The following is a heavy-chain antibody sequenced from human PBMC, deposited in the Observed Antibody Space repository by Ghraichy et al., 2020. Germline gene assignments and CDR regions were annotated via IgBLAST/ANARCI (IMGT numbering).Heavy chain of an antibody. CDR2: ISSSGGIT. CDR3: AKDARSSIAAGQDDY. CDR1: GFTFSNYS. V-gene: IGHV3-23*01. J-gene: IGHJ4*02. D-gene: IGHD6-6*01. Sequence: GGSLRLSCAASGFTFSNYSMTWVRLAPGKGLKWVSAISSSGGITLYADSVKGRFTISRDNSKNTLYLQMNSLRAEDTALYYCAKDARSSIAAGQDDYWGQGTLVTVSS.